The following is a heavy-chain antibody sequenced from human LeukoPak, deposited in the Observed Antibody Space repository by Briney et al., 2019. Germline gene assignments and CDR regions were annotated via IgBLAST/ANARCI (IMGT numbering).Heavy chain of an antibody. V-gene: IGHV3-23*01. CDR3: ATGDCSGGSCYKNY. D-gene: IGHD2-15*01. J-gene: IGHJ4*02. CDR1: GFTFSSYA. Sequence: PGGSLRLSCAASGFTFSSYAMSWVRQAPGKGLEWVSDINGSGGSTYYADSVKGRFTISRDNSKNTLYLQMNSLRAEDTAVYYCATGDCSGGSCYKNYWGQGTLVTVSS. CDR2: INGSGGST.